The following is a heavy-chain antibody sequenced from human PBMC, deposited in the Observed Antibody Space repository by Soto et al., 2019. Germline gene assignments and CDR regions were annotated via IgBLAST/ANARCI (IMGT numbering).Heavy chain of an antibody. CDR3: ARYSFTGSKWSKFDY. CDR1: GVTISSGSYY. Sequence: LTWTFSGVTISSGSYYLSLIRQHPGKGLEWIGNIYYNGSTYYSPSLKSRVALSLDTSKNQFSVRLSSVTAADTAVYYCARYSFTGSKWSKFDYWGQGTLVTVSS. CDR2: IYYNGST. J-gene: IGHJ4*02. D-gene: IGHD1-26*01. V-gene: IGHV4-31*02.